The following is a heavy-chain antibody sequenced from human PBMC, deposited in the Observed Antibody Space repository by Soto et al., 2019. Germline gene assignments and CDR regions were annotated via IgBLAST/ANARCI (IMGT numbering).Heavy chain of an antibody. J-gene: IGHJ6*02. Sequence: HPGGSLRLSCAASGFSFDPYSMHWVRQAPGKGLEWVTTVSFDSKNKYYIDSVEGRFTISRDNSKKMLYLQMNSLRHEDMAVYYCAKETVEATYSFYGMDVWGPGTTVTVSS. CDR3: AKETVEATYSFYGMDV. D-gene: IGHD7-27*01. CDR2: VSFDSKNK. CDR1: GFSFDPYS. V-gene: IGHV3-30*18.